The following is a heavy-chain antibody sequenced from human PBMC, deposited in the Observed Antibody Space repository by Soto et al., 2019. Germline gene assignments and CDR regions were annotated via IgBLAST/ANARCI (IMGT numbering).Heavy chain of an antibody. CDR3: TSGFEY. CDR1: GIIFTNYW. Sequence: EVQLVESGGGLVQPGGSLRLSCAASGIIFTNYWMHWVRQAPGKGLVWVSRIDDDGSGTSYADSVKGRFTISRDNPKNTVYLHMNTLNSEDTAVYYCTSGFEYWGQGTLVTVSS. V-gene: IGHV3-74*01. J-gene: IGHJ4*02. CDR2: IDDDGSGT.